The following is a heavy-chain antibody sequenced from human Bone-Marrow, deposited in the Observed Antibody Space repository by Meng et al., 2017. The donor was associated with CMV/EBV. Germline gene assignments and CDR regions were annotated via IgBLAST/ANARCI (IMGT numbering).Heavy chain of an antibody. CDR1: GFTFSSYG. V-gene: IGHV3-30*02. D-gene: IGHD2-2*01. Sequence: GESLKISCAASGFTFSSYGMHWVRQAPGKGLEWVAFIRYDGSNKYYADSVKGRFTISRDNSKNTLYLQMNSLRAEDTAVYYCAKFVVVPAATDYWGQGTLVTVSS. J-gene: IGHJ4*02. CDR3: AKFVVVPAATDY. CDR2: IRYDGSNK.